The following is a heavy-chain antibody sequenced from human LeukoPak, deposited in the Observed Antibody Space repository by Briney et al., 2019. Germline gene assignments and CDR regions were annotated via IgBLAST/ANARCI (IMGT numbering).Heavy chain of an antibody. Sequence: ASVKVSCTASGYTFTSYGINWVRQATGQGLEWMGWMNPNSGNTGYAQKFQGRVTMTRNTSISTAYMELSSLRSEDTAVYYCARYCSSTSCYSRGLDYWGQGTLVTVSS. CDR2: MNPNSGNT. V-gene: IGHV1-8*02. CDR3: ARYCSSTSCYSRGLDY. J-gene: IGHJ4*02. D-gene: IGHD2-2*01. CDR1: GYTFTSYG.